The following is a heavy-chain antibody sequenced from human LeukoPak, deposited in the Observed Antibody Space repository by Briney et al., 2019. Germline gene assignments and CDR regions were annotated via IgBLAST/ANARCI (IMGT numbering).Heavy chain of an antibody. V-gene: IGHV3-7*01. CDR2: IKQDGSEK. Sequence: GGSLRLSCAASGFTFSSYWMSWVRQAPGKGLEWVANIKQDGSEKYYVDSVKGRFTISRDNAKNSLYLQMNSLRAEDTAVYYCARDVDGILTGYYQRYYYYMDVWGKGTTVTVSS. J-gene: IGHJ6*03. CDR3: ARDVDGILTGYYQRYYYYMDV. CDR1: GFTFSSYW. D-gene: IGHD3-9*01.